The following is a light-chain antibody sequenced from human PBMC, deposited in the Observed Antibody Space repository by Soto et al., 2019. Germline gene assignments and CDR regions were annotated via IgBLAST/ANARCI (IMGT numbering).Light chain of an antibody. Sequence: QSVLTQPPSVSGPPGQRVTISCTGSSSNIGAGYDVHWYQQLPGTAPKLLIYGNSNRPSGVPDRFSGSKSGTSASLAITGLQAEDEADYYCQSYDSSLSAFYVFGTGTQLTVL. J-gene: IGLJ1*01. V-gene: IGLV1-40*01. CDR1: SSNIGAGYD. CDR2: GNS. CDR3: QSYDSSLSAFYV.